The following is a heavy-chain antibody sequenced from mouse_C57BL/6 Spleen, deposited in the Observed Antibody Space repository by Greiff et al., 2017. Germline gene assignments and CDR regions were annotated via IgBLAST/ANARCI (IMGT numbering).Heavy chain of an antibody. D-gene: IGHD1-1*01. V-gene: IGHV1-72*01. J-gene: IGHJ1*03. CDR3: ARKVVAPVNWYFDG. Sequence: VKQSCKASGYTFTSYWMHWVKQRPGRGLEWIGRIDPNSGGTKYNEKFKSKATLTVDKPSSTAYMQLSSLTSEDSAVYYCARKVVAPVNWYFDGWGTGTTVTVSS. CDR1: GYTFTSYW. CDR2: IDPNSGGT.